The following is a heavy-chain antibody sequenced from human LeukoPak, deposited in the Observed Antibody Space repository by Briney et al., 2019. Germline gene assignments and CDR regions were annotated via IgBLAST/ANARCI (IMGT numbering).Heavy chain of an antibody. CDR3: AGTRPRWNDGAIDY. D-gene: IGHD1-1*01. J-gene: IGHJ4*02. CDR2: IIPIFGTA. Sequence: ASVKVSCKASGGTFSSYAISWVRQAPGQGLEWMGGIIPIFGTANYAQKFQGRVTITADESTSTAYMELSSLRSEDTAVYYCAGTRPRWNDGAIDYWGQGTLVTVSS. CDR1: GGTFSSYA. V-gene: IGHV1-69*01.